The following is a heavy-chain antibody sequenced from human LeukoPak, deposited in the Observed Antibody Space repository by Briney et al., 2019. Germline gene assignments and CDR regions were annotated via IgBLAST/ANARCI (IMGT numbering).Heavy chain of an antibody. D-gene: IGHD6-19*01. V-gene: IGHV3-49*04. CDR1: GFTFGDYA. CDR3: TSSASGWYPIADY. Sequence: GGSLRLSCTASGFTFGDYAMSWVRQAPGGGGEGGGFIISKTYGGTTEYAASVKGRFTISRDDSKSIAYLQMNSLKTEDTAVYYCTSSASGWYPIADYWGQGTLVTVSS. J-gene: IGHJ4*02. CDR2: IISKTYGGTT.